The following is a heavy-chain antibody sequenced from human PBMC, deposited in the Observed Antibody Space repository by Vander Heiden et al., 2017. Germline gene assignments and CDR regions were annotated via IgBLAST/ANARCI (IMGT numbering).Heavy chain of an antibody. CDR2: IIPIFGTA. D-gene: IGHD5-18*01. CDR1: GGTFSSYA. J-gene: IGHJ5*02. CDR3: ARGSGGQLWCTETGNWFDP. V-gene: IGHV1-69*01. Sequence: QVQLVQSGAEVKKPGSSVKVSCKASGGTFSSYAISWVRQAPGQGLEWMGGIIPIFGTANYAQKFQGRVTITADESTSTAYMELSSLRSEDTAVYYCARGSGGQLWCTETGNWFDPWGQGTLVTVSS.